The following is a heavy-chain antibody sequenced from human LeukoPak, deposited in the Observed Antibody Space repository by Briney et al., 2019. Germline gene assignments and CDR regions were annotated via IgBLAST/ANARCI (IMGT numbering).Heavy chain of an antibody. D-gene: IGHD6-6*01. Sequence: SQTLSLTCAISGDSVSSNSAAWHWIRQSPSRGLEWLGRTYYRSQWHNEYALSVKGRISINPDTAKNQVSLQMNSVTPKDTAVYYCTRVTYSTSFYFYHMDVWGKGTTVTVTS. V-gene: IGHV6-1*01. CDR1: GDSVSSNSAA. CDR3: TRVTYSTSFYFYHMDV. J-gene: IGHJ6*03. CDR2: TYYRSQWHN.